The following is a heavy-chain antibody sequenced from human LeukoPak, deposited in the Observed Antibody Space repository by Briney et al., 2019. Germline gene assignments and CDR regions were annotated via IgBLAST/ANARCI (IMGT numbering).Heavy chain of an antibody. CDR3: ARGFRGDWFEPPDY. Sequence: GGSLRLSCAAFGFTFDDYGMSWVRQAPGKGLEWVSGINWNGGSTGYADSVKGRFTISRDNAKNSLYLQMNSLRAEDTALYHCARGFRGDWFEPPDYWGQGTLVTVSS. CDR2: INWNGGST. V-gene: IGHV3-20*01. CDR1: GFTFDDYG. D-gene: IGHD3-9*01. J-gene: IGHJ4*02.